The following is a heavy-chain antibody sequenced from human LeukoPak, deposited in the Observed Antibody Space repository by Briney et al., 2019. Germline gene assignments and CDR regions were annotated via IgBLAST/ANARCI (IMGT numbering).Heavy chain of an antibody. J-gene: IGHJ4*02. D-gene: IGHD5-18*01. CDR2: IYYSGST. V-gene: IGHV4-39*07. Sequence: SQTLSLTCTVSGGSISSSSYYWGWIRQPPGKGLEWIGIIYYSGSTYYNPSLKSRVTISVDRSKNQFSLKLSSVTAADTAVYYCARVGGYSYGSAAFDYWGQGTLVTVSS. CDR3: ARVGGYSYGSAAFDY. CDR1: GGSISSSSYY.